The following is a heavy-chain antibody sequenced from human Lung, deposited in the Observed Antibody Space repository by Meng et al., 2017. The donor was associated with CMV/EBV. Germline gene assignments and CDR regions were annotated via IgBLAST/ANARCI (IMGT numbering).Heavy chain of an antibody. V-gene: IGHV1-2*02. J-gene: IGHJ5*02. CDR1: GYTFTGYY. D-gene: IGHD2-15*01. Sequence: ASVKVSXKASGYTFTGYYMHWVRQAPGQGLEWMGWINPNSGGTNYAQKFQGRVTMTRDTSISTAYMELSRLRSDDTAVYYSARELDLQLGYCSGGSCYGRGNWFDPWGQGTLVTVSS. CDR2: INPNSGGT. CDR3: ARELDLQLGYCSGGSCYGRGNWFDP.